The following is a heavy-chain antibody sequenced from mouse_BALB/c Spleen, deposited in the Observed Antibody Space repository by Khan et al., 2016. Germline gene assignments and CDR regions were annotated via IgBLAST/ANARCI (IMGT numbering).Heavy chain of an antibody. D-gene: IGHD1-1*02. J-gene: IGHJ3*01. CDR3: ARKDYSWFAY. Sequence: EVQLQESGPGLVKPSQSLSLTCTVTGYSITSDYAWNWIRQFPGNKLECMGYISYSGNTHYIPSLKSRISITRDTSKNQFFLQLNSVTTEDTATYYCARKDYSWFAYWGQGTLVTVSA. CDR1: GYSITSDYA. V-gene: IGHV3-2*02. CDR2: ISYSGNT.